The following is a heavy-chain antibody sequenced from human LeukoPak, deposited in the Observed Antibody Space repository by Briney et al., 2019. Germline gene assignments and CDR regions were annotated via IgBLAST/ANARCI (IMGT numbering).Heavy chain of an antibody. J-gene: IGHJ4*02. CDR1: GYSSTSYW. D-gene: IGHD4-11*01. V-gene: IGHV5-51*01. CDR2: IYPGDSDT. Sequence: GESLKISCKGSGYSSTSYWIGWVRQMPGKGLEWMGIIYPGDSDTRYSPSFQGQVTISADKSISTAYLQWSSLKASDTAMYYCARTPSYSNYLFDYWGQGTLVTVSS. CDR3: ARTPSYSNYLFDY.